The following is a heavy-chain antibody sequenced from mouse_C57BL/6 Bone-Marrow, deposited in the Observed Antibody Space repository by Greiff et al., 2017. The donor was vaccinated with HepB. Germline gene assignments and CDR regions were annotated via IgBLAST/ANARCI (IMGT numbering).Heavy chain of an antibody. CDR1: GFTFSSYA. V-gene: IGHV5-9-1*02. Sequence: EVHLVESGEGLVKPGGSLKLSCPASGFTFSSYAMSWVRQTPEKRLEWVAYISSGGDYIYYADTVKGRFTISRDNARNTLYLQMSSLKSEDTAMYYCTRVIYYYGSSYVDYFDYWGQGTTLTVSS. D-gene: IGHD1-1*01. CDR3: TRVIYYYGSSYVDYFDY. CDR2: ISSGGDYI. J-gene: IGHJ2*01.